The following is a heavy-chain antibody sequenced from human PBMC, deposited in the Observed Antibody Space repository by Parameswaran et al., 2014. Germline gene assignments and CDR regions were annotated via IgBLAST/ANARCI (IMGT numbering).Heavy chain of an antibody. Sequence: WIRQPPGKGLEWLSYIGSSGTPIYYADSVRGRFTVSRDNAKNSVHLQMNSLRVEDTAVYYCAREDTSGLWGQGTLVTVSS. CDR2: IGSSGTPI. CDR3: AREDTSGL. V-gene: IGHV3-48*03. J-gene: IGHJ4*02. D-gene: IGHD3-10*01.